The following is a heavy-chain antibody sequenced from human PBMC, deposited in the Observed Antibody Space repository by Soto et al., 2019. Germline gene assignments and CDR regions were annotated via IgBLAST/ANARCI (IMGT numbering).Heavy chain of an antibody. V-gene: IGHV4-61*01. CDR2: IYYSGST. CDR1: GGSVSSGSYY. D-gene: IGHD2-15*01. J-gene: IGHJ5*02. CDR3: ARAVVVAASVFDP. Sequence: QVQLQESGPGLVKPSETLSLTCTVSGGSVSSGSYYWSWIRQPPGKGLEWIGYIYYSGSTNYNPSLKSRVTISVDTSKNQFPLKLSSVTAADTAVYYCARAVVVAASVFDPWGQGTLVTVSS.